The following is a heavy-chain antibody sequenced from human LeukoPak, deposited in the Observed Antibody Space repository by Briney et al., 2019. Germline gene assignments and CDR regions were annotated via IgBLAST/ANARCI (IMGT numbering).Heavy chain of an antibody. CDR2: INPNSGGT. V-gene: IGHV1-2*02. Sequence: ASVKVSCKASGYTFTGYYMHWVRQAPGQGLEWMGWINPNSGGTNYAQKFQGRVTMTRDTSISTAYMELSRLRSDDTAVYYCASGSILGGGYCSRTSCYTSDIWGQGTMVTVSS. CDR3: ASGSILGGGYCSRTSCYTSDI. D-gene: IGHD2-2*02. J-gene: IGHJ3*02. CDR1: GYTFTGYY.